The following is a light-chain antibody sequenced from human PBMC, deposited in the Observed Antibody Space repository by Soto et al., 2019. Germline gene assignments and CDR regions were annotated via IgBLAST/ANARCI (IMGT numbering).Light chain of an antibody. CDR3: QQYGSSPWT. CDR1: QSVSSSY. J-gene: IGKJ1*01. CDR2: GAS. V-gene: IGKV3-20*01. Sequence: EILLTHYPGTLPLSPGERATLSCRASQSVSSSYLAWYQQKPGQAPRPLIYGASSRAIGIPDRFSGSGPGTDFTLTISRLEPEDFAVYYCQQYGSSPWTFGQGTKV.